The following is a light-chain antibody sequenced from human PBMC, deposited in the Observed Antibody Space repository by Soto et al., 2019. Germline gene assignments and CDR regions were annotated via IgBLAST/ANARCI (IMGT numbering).Light chain of an antibody. J-gene: IGKJ1*01. CDR1: QSVSKY. CDR2: GAS. Sequence: EIVLTQSPGTLALSPGEGATISCRARQSVSKYLAWYQQKPGQAPRLPIYGASSRATGIPDSFSGSGSGTDFTLTISRLEPEDFAVYYCQQYGGSPQTFGQGTKVDIK. V-gene: IGKV3-20*01. CDR3: QQYGGSPQT.